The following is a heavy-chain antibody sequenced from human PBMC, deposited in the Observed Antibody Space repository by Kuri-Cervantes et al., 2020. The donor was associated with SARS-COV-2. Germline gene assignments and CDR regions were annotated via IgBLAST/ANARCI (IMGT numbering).Heavy chain of an antibody. V-gene: IGHV3-30-3*01. CDR3: ARSHAVGKTSYFALDV. Sequence: GGSLRLSCAASGFTFSTYAITWVRRAPGKGLEWVAVISYDGNNEYYAESVRGRFTISRDNSKNSLYLQMNSLGAEDTAVYYCARSHAVGKTSYFALDVWGQGTTVTVSS. CDR2: ISYDGNNE. D-gene: IGHD7-27*01. J-gene: IGHJ6*02. CDR1: GFTFSTYA.